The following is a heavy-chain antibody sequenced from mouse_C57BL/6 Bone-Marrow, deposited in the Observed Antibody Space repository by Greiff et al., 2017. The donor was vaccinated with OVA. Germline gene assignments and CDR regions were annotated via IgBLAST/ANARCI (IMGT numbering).Heavy chain of an antibody. CDR2: INPNNGGT. J-gene: IGHJ2*01. Sequence: EVQLVESGPELVKPGASVKIPCKASGYTFTDYNMDWVKQSHGKSLEWIGDINPNNGGTIYNQKFKGKATLTVDKSSSTAYMELRSLTSEDTAGYCCARNYGNSADYWGQGTTLTVAS. CDR3: ARNYGNSADY. CDR1: GYTFTDYN. D-gene: IGHD2-1*01. V-gene: IGHV1-18*01.